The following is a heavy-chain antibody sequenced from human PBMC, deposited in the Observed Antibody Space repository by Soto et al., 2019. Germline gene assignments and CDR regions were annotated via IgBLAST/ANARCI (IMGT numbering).Heavy chain of an antibody. Sequence: GGSLRLSCAASGFTFSSYGMHWVRQAPGKGLEWVAVIWYDGSNKYYADSVKGRFTISRDNSKNTLYLQMNSLRAEDTAVYYCAIDRDVGRYCTNGVCGMDVWGQGTTVTVS. CDR1: GFTFSSYG. CDR2: IWYDGSNK. D-gene: IGHD2-8*01. CDR3: AIDRDVGRYCTNGVCGMDV. J-gene: IGHJ6*02. V-gene: IGHV3-33*01.